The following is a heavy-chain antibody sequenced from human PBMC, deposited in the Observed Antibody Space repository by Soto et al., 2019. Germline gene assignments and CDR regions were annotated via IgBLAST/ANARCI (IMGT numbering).Heavy chain of an antibody. CDR2: IIPFFATA. J-gene: IGHJ4*02. Sequence: QVQLVQSGAEVKKPGSSVKVSCKASGDTFSSYAISWVRLAPGQGLEWVGGIIPFFATANYAQRFQGRVTITADESTSTAYMELSRLRSEDTAVYYCARERGGVDPKTVYHDYWGQGTLVTVSS. D-gene: IGHD3-16*01. V-gene: IGHV1-69*12. CDR1: GDTFSSYA. CDR3: ARERGGVDPKTVYHDY.